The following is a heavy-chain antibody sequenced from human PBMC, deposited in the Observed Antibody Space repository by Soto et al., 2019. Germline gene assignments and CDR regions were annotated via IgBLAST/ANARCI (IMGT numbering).Heavy chain of an antibody. V-gene: IGHV4-39*01. CDR2: IFYGHGT. Sequence: QVQLQESGPGLVNPSETLSLTCTVSGGSVTSSTSSWAWVRQPPGKGLHWIGTIFYGHGTYYNPSLEGRGTISLDTAKIQFSLELTSVTAADTAVYYCARQPTGYPNWFDAWGRGILVIVSS. CDR3: ARQPTGYPNWFDA. CDR1: GGSVTSSTSS. D-gene: IGHD3-9*01. J-gene: IGHJ5*02.